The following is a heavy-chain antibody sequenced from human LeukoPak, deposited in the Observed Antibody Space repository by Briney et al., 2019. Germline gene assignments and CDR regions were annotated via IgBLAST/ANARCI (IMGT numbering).Heavy chain of an antibody. CDR1: GGSISSTRYY. V-gene: IGHV4-39*01. CDR3: VRQAPVGATRNGNPDY. CDR2: MYYSGST. D-gene: IGHD1-26*01. Sequence: PSETLSLTCTVSGGSISSTRYYWGWIRQSPGKGLGWIGSMYYSGSTYYNPSLKSRGTISVDTSKNQFSLNLSSVTAADAAVYYCVRQAPVGATRNGNPDYWGQGTLVTVSS. J-gene: IGHJ4*02.